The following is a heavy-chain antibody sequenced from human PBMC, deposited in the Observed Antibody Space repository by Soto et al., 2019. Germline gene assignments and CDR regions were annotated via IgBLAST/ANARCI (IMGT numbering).Heavy chain of an antibody. V-gene: IGHV1-18*01. CDR3: ARDGIVVAPDATGTYYCGMDV. D-gene: IGHD2-2*01. Sequence: QVQLVQSGAEVKKPGASVKVSCKASGYTFTNYGISWVRQAPGQGLEWMGWSSADKGDTNYAQKFQGRVTMTTDTSTRTAYMELRSLSSDDTAVYYCARDGIVVAPDATGTYYCGMDVWGQGTTVTVSS. CDR1: GYTFTNYG. J-gene: IGHJ6*02. CDR2: SSADKGDT.